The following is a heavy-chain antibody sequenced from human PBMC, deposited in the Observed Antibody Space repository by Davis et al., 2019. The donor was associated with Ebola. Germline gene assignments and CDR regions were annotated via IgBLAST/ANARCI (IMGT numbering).Heavy chain of an antibody. CDR1: GGSFSDYY. CDR3: ARDLGPNYYGSGSFDF. V-gene: IGHV4-34*01. J-gene: IGHJ4*02. Sequence: PSETLSLTCAVYGGSFSDYYWGWIRQPPGKGLEWIGEINHSGSTNYNPSLKSRVTISVDTSKNQFSLKLSSVTAADTAVYYCARDLGPNYYGSGSFDFWGQGTLVTVSP. CDR2: INHSGST. D-gene: IGHD3-10*01.